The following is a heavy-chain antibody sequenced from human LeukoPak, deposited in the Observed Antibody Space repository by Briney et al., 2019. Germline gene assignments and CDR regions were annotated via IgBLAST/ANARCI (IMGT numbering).Heavy chain of an antibody. D-gene: IGHD2-8*01. CDR1: GFTFSSHS. CDR3: ARRLLTGGVSDFFDF. CDR2: ISPSGDST. Sequence: PGESVRLSCAASGFTFSSHSMSWVRQPPGEGLEWVAAISPSGDSTTYGDSVKGQFTISRDNSRNRLYLQMNTLTVEDTAIYYSARRLLTGGVSDFFDFWGQGALVTVSS. V-gene: IGHV3-23*01. J-gene: IGHJ4*02.